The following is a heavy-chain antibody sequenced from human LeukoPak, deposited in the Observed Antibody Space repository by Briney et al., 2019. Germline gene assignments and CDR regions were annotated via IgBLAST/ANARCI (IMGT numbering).Heavy chain of an antibody. CDR1: GFTLSSYW. V-gene: IGHV3-7*01. CDR3: ARAHPEYSSSWYGRPSPLFDY. J-gene: IGHJ4*02. Sequence: GGSLRLSCAASGFTLSSYWMSWVRQAPGKGLEWVANIKQDGSEKYYVDSVKGRFTISRDNAKNSLYLQMNSLRAEDTAVYYCARAHPEYSSSWYGRPSPLFDYWGQGTLVTVSS. CDR2: IKQDGSEK. D-gene: IGHD6-13*01.